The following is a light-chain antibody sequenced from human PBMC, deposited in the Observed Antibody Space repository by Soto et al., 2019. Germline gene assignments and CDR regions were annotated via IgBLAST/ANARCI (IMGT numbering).Light chain of an antibody. J-gene: IGKJ1*01. CDR3: QQCARPPLT. V-gene: IGKV3-20*01. CDR2: DAS. Sequence: EIVLTQSPGTLSLSPGERATLSCRASQSVPNNYLAWYQQKPGQAPRLLIDDASRRATGIPDRFIGSGSGTDFALTISRLEPEDWAVYCCQQCARPPLTFGQGTKVEIK. CDR1: QSVPNNY.